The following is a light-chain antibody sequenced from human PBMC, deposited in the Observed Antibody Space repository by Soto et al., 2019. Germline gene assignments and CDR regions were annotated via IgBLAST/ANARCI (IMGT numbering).Light chain of an antibody. CDR3: QQYNNWPRAT. V-gene: IGKV3-15*01. J-gene: IGKJ4*01. Sequence: EIVMTQSPATLSVSPGERATLSCRASQRLSNDFAWYQQKPGQPPRLLIYGASTRATGIPARFSGSGSGTEFTLTISSLQSEDSAVYYCQQYNNWPRATFGGGTKVEIK. CDR2: GAS. CDR1: QRLSND.